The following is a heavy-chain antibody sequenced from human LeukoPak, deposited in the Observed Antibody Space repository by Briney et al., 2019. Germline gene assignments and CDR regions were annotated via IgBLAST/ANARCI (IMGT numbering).Heavy chain of an antibody. D-gene: IGHD6-19*01. Sequence: PSETLSLTYTVSGGSISSYYWSWIRQPPGKGLEWIGYIYYSGSTNYNPSLKSRVTISVDTSKNQFSLKLSSVTAADTAVYYCARAYSSGWEGWFDPWGQGTLVTVSS. CDR1: GGSISSYY. CDR3: ARAYSSGWEGWFDP. V-gene: IGHV4-59*01. J-gene: IGHJ5*02. CDR2: IYYSGST.